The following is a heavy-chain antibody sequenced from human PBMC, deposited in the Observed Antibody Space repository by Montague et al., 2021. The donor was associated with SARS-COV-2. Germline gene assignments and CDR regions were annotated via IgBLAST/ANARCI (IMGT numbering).Heavy chain of an antibody. Sequence: TLSLTCTVSGDSISSGGYYWSWIRQHPGKGREWIGYIYYSGSTYYNPSLKSRVTISVDTSKNQFSLKLSSVTAADTAVYYCARVVTVFCVGDDVDVWGQGTPVTVSS. CDR2: IYYSGST. J-gene: IGHJ6*02. V-gene: IGHV4-31*03. CDR3: ARVVTVFCVGDDVDV. D-gene: IGHD3-3*01. CDR1: GDSISSGGYY.